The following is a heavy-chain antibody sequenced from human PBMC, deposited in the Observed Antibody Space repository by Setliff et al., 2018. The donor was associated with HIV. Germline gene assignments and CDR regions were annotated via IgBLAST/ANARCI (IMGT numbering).Heavy chain of an antibody. CDR2: IIPIVGGT. Sequence: GASVKVSCKASGGTFSMYAIAWVRQAPGQGLEWMGGIIPIVGGTNYAQKFQGRVTMTRDTSISTAYMELSRLRSDDTAVYYCARENLEGYYYYGMDVWGQGTTVTVSS. CDR1: GGTFSMYA. D-gene: IGHD3-3*01. V-gene: IGHV1-2*02. J-gene: IGHJ6*02. CDR3: ARENLEGYYYYGMDV.